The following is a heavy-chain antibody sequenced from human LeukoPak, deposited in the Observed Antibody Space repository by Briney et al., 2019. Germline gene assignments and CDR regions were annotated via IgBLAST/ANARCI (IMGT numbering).Heavy chain of an antibody. Sequence: ASVTVSCKASGYTFTSYGISWVRQAPGQGLEWMGWISAYNGNTNYAQKLQGRVTMTTDTSTSTAYMELRSLRSDDTAVYYCARGGQQLVRYYYYGMDVWGQGTTVTVSS. CDR1: GYTFTSYG. CDR2: ISAYNGNT. J-gene: IGHJ6*02. CDR3: ARGGQQLVRYYYYGMDV. D-gene: IGHD6-13*01. V-gene: IGHV1-18*01.